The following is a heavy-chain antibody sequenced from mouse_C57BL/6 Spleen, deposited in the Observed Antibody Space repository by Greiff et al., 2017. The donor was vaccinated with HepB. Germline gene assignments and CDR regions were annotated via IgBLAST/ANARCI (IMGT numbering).Heavy chain of an antibody. D-gene: IGHD2-4*01. V-gene: IGHV5-6*01. J-gene: IGHJ3*01. Sequence: VQLQESGGDLVKPGGSLKLSCAASGFTFSSYGMSWVRQTPDKRLEWVATISSGGSYTYYPDSVKGRFTISRDNAKNTLYLQMSSLKSEDTAMYYCARHSLGDYGAWFAYWGQGTLVTVSA. CDR2: ISSGGSYT. CDR3: ARHSLGDYGAWFAY. CDR1: GFTFSSYG.